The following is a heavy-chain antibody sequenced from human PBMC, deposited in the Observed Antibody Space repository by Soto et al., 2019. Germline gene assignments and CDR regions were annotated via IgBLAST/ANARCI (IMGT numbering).Heavy chain of an antibody. V-gene: IGHV3-7*05. CDR2: IKPDGSEK. D-gene: IGHD3-10*01. CDR1: GGSISSGDYY. J-gene: IGHJ4*02. Sequence: ETLSLTCTVSGGSISSGDYYWSWVRQAPGKGLEWVANIKPDGSEKWYGDSVKGRFTISRDNAKNSLYLQMNSLRAEDTAVYYCAKSLRGIIIDFDCWGQGTLVTVSS. CDR3: AKSLRGIIIDFDC.